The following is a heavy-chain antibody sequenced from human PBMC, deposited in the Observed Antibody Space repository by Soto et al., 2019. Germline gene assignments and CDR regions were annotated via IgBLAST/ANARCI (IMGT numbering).Heavy chain of an antibody. V-gene: IGHV2-26*01. D-gene: IGHD1-1*01. J-gene: IGHJ6*02. CDR2: IFSDNER. CDR3: ARMNVDPYQFYYAMDV. Sequence: SGPTLVNPTETLTLTCTVSGFSLTTGKMGVSWIRQPPGKALEWLAHIFSDNERSYSTSLQGRLTISKDTSGSQVVLSMTNVDPVDTATYYCARMNVDPYQFYYAMDVWGQGTTVTVSS. CDR1: GFSLTTGKMG.